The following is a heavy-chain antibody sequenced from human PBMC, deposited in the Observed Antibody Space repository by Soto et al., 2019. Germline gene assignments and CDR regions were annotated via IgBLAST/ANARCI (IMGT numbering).Heavy chain of an antibody. CDR2: ISYSGNT. D-gene: IGHD2-15*01. J-gene: IGHJ4*02. V-gene: IGHV4-59*01. CDR3: ACLRGKRGSPIDY. CDR1: GDSTSNYY. Sequence: SETLSLTCIISGDSTSNYYWSWIRQSPGKGLEWIGYISYSGNTNYNLSLKSRVTISVDTSKDQLSLKVTSVTAADTAMYYCACLRGKRGSPIDYWGQGTQVTVSS.